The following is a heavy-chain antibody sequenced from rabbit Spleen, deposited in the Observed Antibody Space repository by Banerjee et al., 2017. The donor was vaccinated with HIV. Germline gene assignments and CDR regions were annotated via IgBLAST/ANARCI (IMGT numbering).Heavy chain of an antibody. Sequence: QELVESGGGLVQPGESLKVSCKASGFDFNSGYDMCWVRQAPGKGLEWIACVYAGSSGSTYSATWAKGRFTISKTSSTTVTLQMTSLTAADTATYFCARDAGTSFSTYGMDLWGPGTLVTVS. CDR3: ARDAGTSFSTYGMDL. D-gene: IGHD8-1*01. J-gene: IGHJ6*01. CDR1: GFDFNSGYD. CDR2: VYAGSSGST. V-gene: IGHV1S40*01.